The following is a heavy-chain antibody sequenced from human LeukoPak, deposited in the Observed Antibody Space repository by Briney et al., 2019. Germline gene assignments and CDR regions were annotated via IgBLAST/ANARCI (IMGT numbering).Heavy chain of an antibody. Sequence: GGSLRLSCAASGFTFSSYAMHWVRQAPGKGLEWVAVISYDGSNKYYADSVKGRFTISRDNSKNTLYLQMNSLRAEDTAVYYCARGRGIAHFDYWGQGTLVTVSS. J-gene: IGHJ4*02. CDR2: ISYDGSNK. V-gene: IGHV3-30*04. CDR3: ARGRGIAHFDY. D-gene: IGHD6-13*01. CDR1: GFTFSSYA.